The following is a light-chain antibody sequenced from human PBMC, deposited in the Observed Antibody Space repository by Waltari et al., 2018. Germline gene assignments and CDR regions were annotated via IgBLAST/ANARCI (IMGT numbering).Light chain of an antibody. Sequence: VKLTCTLSSGHSTNVVAWLQQQPEKGPRFLMKVNSDGSHTKGDEIPDRFSGSSSGAERYLTISSLQSEDETDYYCQTGGHGTWVFGGGTKLTVL. J-gene: IGLJ3*02. CDR2: VNSDGSH. CDR1: SGHSTNV. V-gene: IGLV4-69*01. CDR3: QTGGHGTWV.